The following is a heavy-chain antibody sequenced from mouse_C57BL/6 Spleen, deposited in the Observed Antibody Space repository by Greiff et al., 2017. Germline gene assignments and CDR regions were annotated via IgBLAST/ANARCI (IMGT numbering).Heavy chain of an antibody. D-gene: IGHD1-1*01. Sequence: VQLQQSGAELARPGASVKLSCKASGYTFTSYGISWVKQRTGQGLEWIGEIYPRSGNTYYNEKFKGKATLTADKSSSTAYMELRSLTSEDSAVYFCARGGTTVVARGWYFDVWGTGTTVTVSS. CDR2: IYPRSGNT. CDR3: ARGGTTVVARGWYFDV. J-gene: IGHJ1*03. CDR1: GYTFTSYG. V-gene: IGHV1-81*01.